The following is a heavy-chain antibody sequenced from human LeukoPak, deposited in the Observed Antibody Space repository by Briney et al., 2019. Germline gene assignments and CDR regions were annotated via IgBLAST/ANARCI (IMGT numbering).Heavy chain of an antibody. CDR2: INSDGTT. Sequence: GGSLRHSCAASGFSFSTTWMHWVRQAPGKGLIWVSRINSDGTTSYADSVKGRYTISRDNAKNMLYLQMNSLRAEDTAVYYCARDWYYSIDYWGQGTLVTVSS. V-gene: IGHV3-74*01. D-gene: IGHD3-10*01. CDR3: ARDWYYSIDY. CDR1: GFSFSTTW. J-gene: IGHJ4*02.